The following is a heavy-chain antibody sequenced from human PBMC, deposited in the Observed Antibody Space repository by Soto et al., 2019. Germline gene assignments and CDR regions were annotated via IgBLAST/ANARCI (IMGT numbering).Heavy chain of an antibody. J-gene: IGHJ5*01. Sequence: SETLSLTCAVYGGSFSGHSWTWIRQSPGKGLEWIGDINHSGRVNYSPSLKSRVTISLDTSKNQFSLTLSAVTAADTAMYYCSTRAYDTNGYYRFDPWGQGTLVTSPQ. D-gene: IGHD3-22*01. CDR2: INHSGRV. CDR1: GGSFSGHS. V-gene: IGHV4-34*01. CDR3: STRAYDTNGYYRFDP.